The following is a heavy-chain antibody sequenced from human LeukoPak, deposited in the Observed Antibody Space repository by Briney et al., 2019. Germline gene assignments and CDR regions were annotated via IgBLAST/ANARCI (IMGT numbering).Heavy chain of an antibody. CDR3: ASGYGSGWFDR. J-gene: IGHJ5*02. Sequence: SETLSLTCTVSGGSINRGYWSWVRQHPGKGLEWIGHIFYSGSTFYNPSLKSRVTIAVHTSRDQFSLQLTSVTAANTAVYYCASGYGSGWFDRWGQGTLVSVSS. CDR1: GGSINRGY. CDR2: IFYSGST. V-gene: IGHV4-30-4*08. D-gene: IGHD6-13*01.